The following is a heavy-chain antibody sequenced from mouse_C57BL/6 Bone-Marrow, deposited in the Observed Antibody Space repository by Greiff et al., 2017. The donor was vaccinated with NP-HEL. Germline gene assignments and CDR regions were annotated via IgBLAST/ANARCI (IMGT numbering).Heavy chain of an antibody. V-gene: IGHV1-81*01. Sequence: VQLQQSGAELARPGASVKLSRKASGYTFTSYCISWVKQRPGQGLEWIGEIYPRGGDTYYNEKFKDKATLTADKSSSTAYMGLRSLTSEDSAVYLSARFWLLGYWGQGTTLTVSS. CDR1: GYTFTSYC. D-gene: IGHD2-3*01. J-gene: IGHJ2*01. CDR2: IYPRGGDT. CDR3: ARFWLLGY.